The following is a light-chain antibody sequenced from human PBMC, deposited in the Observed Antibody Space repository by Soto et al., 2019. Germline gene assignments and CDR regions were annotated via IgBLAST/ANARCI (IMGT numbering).Light chain of an antibody. Sequence: EIVLTQSPGPLSLSPGERATLSCRASQSVSSSYLAWYQQKPGQAPRLLIYGASSMVTSIPDRFSGIGYGTDFTLTISRLEPEDFAVYYCQQYGSSAWTFGQGPKVEIK. CDR3: QQYGSSAWT. CDR2: GAS. J-gene: IGKJ1*01. CDR1: QSVSSSY. V-gene: IGKV3-20*01.